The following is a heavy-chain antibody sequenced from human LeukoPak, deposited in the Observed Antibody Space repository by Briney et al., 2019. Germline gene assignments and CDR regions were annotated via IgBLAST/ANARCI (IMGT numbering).Heavy chain of an antibody. D-gene: IGHD3-22*01. CDR3: AKDDPYYYDSSGSRDVGGFDY. V-gene: IGHV3-30*02. CDR1: GFTFSSYG. J-gene: IGHJ4*02. Sequence: PGGSLRLSCAASGFTFSSYGMHWVRQAPGKGLEWVAFIRYDGSNKYYADSVKGRFTISRDNSKNTLYLQMNSLRAEDTAVYYCAKDDPYYYDSSGSRDVGGFDYWGQGTLVTVSS. CDR2: IRYDGSNK.